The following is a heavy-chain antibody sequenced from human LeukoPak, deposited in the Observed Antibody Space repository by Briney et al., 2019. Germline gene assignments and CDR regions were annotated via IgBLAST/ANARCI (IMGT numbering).Heavy chain of an antibody. Sequence: GASVKVSCKASGYTFTGYYVHWVRQAPGPGIEWMGWINPNSGGTNYAQKFQGRVTMTRDTSISTAYMELSRLRSDDTAVYYCAKEGGYCSSGTCYPWWFDPWGQGTLVTVSS. D-gene: IGHD2-15*01. CDR3: AKEGGYCSSGTCYPWWFDP. CDR1: GYTFTGYY. V-gene: IGHV1-2*02. J-gene: IGHJ5*02. CDR2: INPNSGGT.